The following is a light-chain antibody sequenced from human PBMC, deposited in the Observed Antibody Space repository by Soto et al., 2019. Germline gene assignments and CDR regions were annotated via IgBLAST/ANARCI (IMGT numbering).Light chain of an antibody. CDR2: DAS. V-gene: IGKV3-20*01. CDR1: QSVTSRF. J-gene: IGKJ4*01. Sequence: EIVLTQSPGTLSLSPGERATLSCRASQSVTSRFLAWYQQKPGQAPRLLIYDASSRATGIPDRFTGSGSGTDFTLTITRLEPEDFAVYYCPQYGSSPLPLTFGGGTKVEIK. CDR3: PQYGSSPLPLT.